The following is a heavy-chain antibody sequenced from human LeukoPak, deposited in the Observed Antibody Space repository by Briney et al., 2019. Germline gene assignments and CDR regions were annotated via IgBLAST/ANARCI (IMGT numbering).Heavy chain of an antibody. J-gene: IGHJ4*02. CDR2: ISYDGSNK. CDR3: AKARHYYDSSGYTDY. CDR1: GFTFSSYG. Sequence: PGRSLRLSCAASGFTFSSYGMHWVRQAPGKGLEWVAVISYDGSNKYYAGSVKGRFTISRDNSKNTLYLQMNSLRAEDTAVYYCAKARHYYDSSGYTDYWGQGTLVTVSS. V-gene: IGHV3-30*18. D-gene: IGHD3-22*01.